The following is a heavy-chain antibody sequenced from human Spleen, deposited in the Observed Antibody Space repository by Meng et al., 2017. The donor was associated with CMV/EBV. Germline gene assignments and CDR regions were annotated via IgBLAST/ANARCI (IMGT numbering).Heavy chain of an antibody. CDR1: GGTFSSYA. J-gene: IGHJ4*02. D-gene: IGHD1-26*01. V-gene: IGHV1-69*10. CDR3: ARVASREDSLGALLDH. CDR2: IIPILGIA. Sequence: SVKVSCKASGGTFSSYAISWVRQAPGQGLEWMGGIIPILGIAKYAQKFQGRLTITADNSTSTAYMELSSLRSEDTAVYYCARVASREDSLGALLDHWGQGTLVTVSS.